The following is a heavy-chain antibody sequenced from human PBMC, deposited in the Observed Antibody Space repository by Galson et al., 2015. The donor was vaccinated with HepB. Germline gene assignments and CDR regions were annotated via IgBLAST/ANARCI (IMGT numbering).Heavy chain of an antibody. J-gene: IGHJ4*02. CDR3: ARATGYCTDASCYFEF. Sequence: SVTVSCKASGSTFTSYAVNWMRQAPGQGPEWMGWINTDTGNPTHAQGFTGRFVFSLDKSVSTTYLQISSLEAEDTAVYYCARATGYCTDASCYFEFWGQGTLVTVSS. CDR1: GSTFTSYA. CDR2: INTDTGNP. D-gene: IGHD2-8*01. V-gene: IGHV7-4-1*02.